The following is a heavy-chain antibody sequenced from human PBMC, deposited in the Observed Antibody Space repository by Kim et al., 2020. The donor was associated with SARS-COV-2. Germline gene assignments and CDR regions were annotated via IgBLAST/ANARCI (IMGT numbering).Heavy chain of an antibody. V-gene: IGHV4-61*01. D-gene: IGHD3-10*01. CDR1: GASVDSGNHY. CDR2: VFYNGAA. CDR3: AYGLTILDG. Sequence: SETLSLTCTVSGASVDSGNHYWSWLRQPPGKGLEWIGYVFYNGAANYNPSLRSRVTIVLDKADNQFSLKLKSVTTADTATYYCAYGLTILDGWGRGMLVTVSS. J-gene: IGHJ4*02.